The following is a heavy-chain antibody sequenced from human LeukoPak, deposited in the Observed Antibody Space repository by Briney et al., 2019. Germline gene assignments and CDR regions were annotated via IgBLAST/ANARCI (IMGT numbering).Heavy chain of an antibody. Sequence: SVKVSCKASGGTFSSYAISWVRQAPGQGLEWMGGIIPIFGTANYAQKLQGRVTMTTDTSTRTVYMELRSLRSDDTAVYYCARDQVVVVGAKFDPWGQGTLVTVSS. J-gene: IGHJ5*02. CDR1: GGTFSSYA. CDR2: IIPIFGTA. D-gene: IGHD2-15*01. V-gene: IGHV1-69*05. CDR3: ARDQVVVVGAKFDP.